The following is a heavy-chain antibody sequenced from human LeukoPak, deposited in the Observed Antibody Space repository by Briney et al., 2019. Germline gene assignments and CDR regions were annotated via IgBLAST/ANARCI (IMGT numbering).Heavy chain of an antibody. V-gene: IGHV3-23*01. Sequence: PGGSLRLSCAASGFTFSSYAMSWVRQAPGKGLEWVSAISGSGGSTYYADSVKGRFTISRDNSKNTLYLQMNSLRAEDTVVYYCAKDNPWSSSSEYFQHWGQGTLVTVSS. CDR1: GFTFSSYA. CDR2: ISGSGGST. CDR3: AKDNPWSSSSEYFQH. J-gene: IGHJ1*01. D-gene: IGHD6-6*01.